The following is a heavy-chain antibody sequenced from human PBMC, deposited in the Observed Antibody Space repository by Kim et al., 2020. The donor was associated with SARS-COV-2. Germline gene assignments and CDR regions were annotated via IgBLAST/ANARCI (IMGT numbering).Heavy chain of an antibody. CDR3: ARTPPYYGMDV. CDR2: T. V-gene: IGHV1-18*01. J-gene: IGHJ6*02. Sequence: TNYAQRHQGRVTMTTDTSTSTAYMGLRSLRSDDTAVYYCARTPPYYGMDVWGQGTTVTVSS.